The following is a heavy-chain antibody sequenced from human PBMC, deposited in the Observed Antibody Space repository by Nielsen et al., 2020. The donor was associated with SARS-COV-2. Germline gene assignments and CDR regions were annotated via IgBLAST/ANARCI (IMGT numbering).Heavy chain of an antibody. J-gene: IGHJ1*01. V-gene: IGHV3-11*03. D-gene: IGHD2-15*01. CDR1: GFTFRDSY. CDR2: ISSSSAYT. CDR3: AKSGYCNGGICYFTEYFQD. Sequence: GESLKISCAASGFTFRDSYMSWIRQAPGKGLEWISYISSSSAYTNYADSLKGRFTISRDNAKNSLYLQMNSLRVEDTAVYYCAKSGYCNGGICYFTEYFQDWGQGTLVTVSS.